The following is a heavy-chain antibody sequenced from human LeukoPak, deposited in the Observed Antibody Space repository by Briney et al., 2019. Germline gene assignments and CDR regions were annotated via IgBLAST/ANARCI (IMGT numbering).Heavy chain of an antibody. CDR3: AKGNDFWSGYWRPEISSYFDY. J-gene: IGHJ4*02. CDR2: ISGSGGST. V-gene: IGHV3-23*01. D-gene: IGHD3-3*01. Sequence: GGSLRLSCAASGFTFSSYAMSWVRQAPGKGLEWVSAISGSGGSTYYADSGKGRFTISRDNSKNTLYLQMNSLRAEDTAVYYCAKGNDFWSGYWRPEISSYFDYWGQGTLVTVSS. CDR1: GFTFSSYA.